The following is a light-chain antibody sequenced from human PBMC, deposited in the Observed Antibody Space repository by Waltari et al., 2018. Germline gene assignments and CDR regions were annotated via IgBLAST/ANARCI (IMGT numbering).Light chain of an antibody. V-gene: IGKV3-11*01. CDR3: QQRSNWAAGYT. CDR2: DAS. J-gene: IGKJ2*01. CDR1: QSVSSY. Sequence: EIVLTQSPATLSLSPGARATLSCRASQSVSSYLAWYQQKPGQAPRLLIYDASNRATGIPARFSGSGSGTDFTLTISSLEPEDFAVYYCQQRSNWAAGYTFGQGTKLEIK.